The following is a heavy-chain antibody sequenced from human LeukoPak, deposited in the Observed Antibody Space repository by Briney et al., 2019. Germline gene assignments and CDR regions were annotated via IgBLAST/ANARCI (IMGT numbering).Heavy chain of an antibody. Sequence: SETLSLTCAVYGGSFSGYYWSWIRQPPGKGLEWIGEINHSGSTNYNPSLKSRVTISVDTSKNQFSLQLNSVTPEDTAVYYCARDPGGYDYYDAFDLWGQGTMVTVSS. V-gene: IGHV4-34*01. D-gene: IGHD5-12*01. J-gene: IGHJ3*01. CDR3: ARDPGGYDYYDAFDL. CDR2: INHSGST. CDR1: GGSFSGYY.